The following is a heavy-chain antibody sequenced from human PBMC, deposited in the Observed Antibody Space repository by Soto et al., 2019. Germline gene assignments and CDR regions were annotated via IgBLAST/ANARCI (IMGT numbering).Heavy chain of an antibody. CDR2: IYYSGST. CDR3: ARLGKALDI. Sequence: QVQLQESGPGLVKPSQTLSLTCTVSGGSISSGDYYWNWIRQSPGKGLEWIGYIYYSGSTNYNPALKSRLAISRDTSKNQVSLKLTSVTAADTAVYYCARLGKALDIWGRGTMVTVSS. V-gene: IGHV4-30-4*01. D-gene: IGHD1-26*01. CDR1: GGSISSGDYY. J-gene: IGHJ3*02.